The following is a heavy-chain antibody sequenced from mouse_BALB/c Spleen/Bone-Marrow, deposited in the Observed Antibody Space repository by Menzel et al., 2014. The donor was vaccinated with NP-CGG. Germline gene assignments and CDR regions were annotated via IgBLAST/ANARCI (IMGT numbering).Heavy chain of an antibody. J-gene: IGHJ4*01. CDR2: IDTSDSYT. Sequence: LVESGAELGMPGASVKMSCKASGYTFTDDWIYWVKQRPGQGLEWIGAIDTSDSYTNFNQKFMGKASLTVDASSSTAYMQVSSLTSDDSAVYCCARGGHDFSLDYWGQGTSVTVSS. V-gene: IGHV1-69*01. CDR1: GYTFTDDW. CDR3: ARGGHDFSLDY. D-gene: IGHD2-4*01.